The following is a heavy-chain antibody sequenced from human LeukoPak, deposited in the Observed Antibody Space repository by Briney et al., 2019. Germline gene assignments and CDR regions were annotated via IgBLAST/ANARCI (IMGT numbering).Heavy chain of an antibody. V-gene: IGHV3-48*03. CDR2: ISSSGSTI. D-gene: IGHD2-15*01. Sequence: GGSLRLSCAASGFTFSSYEMNWVRQAPGKGLEWVSYISSSGSTIYYADSVKGRFTISRDNAKNSLYLQMNSLRAEDTAVYYCAKDGRGGVPRAFDIWGQGTMVTVSS. CDR1: GFTFSSYE. J-gene: IGHJ3*02. CDR3: AKDGRGGVPRAFDI.